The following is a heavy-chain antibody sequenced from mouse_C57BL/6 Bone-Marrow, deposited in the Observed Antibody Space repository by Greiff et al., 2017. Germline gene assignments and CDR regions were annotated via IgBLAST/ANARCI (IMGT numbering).Heavy chain of an antibody. D-gene: IGHD2-5*01. CDR3: ARDHSSYYSNYVGY. CDR1: GFTFSSYA. CDR2: ISDGGSYT. J-gene: IGHJ2*01. V-gene: IGHV5-4*01. Sequence: EVKVVESGGGLVKPGGSLNLSCAASGFTFSSYAMSWVRQTPEKRLEWVATISDGGSYTYYPDNVKGRFTISRDNAKNNLYLQMSHLKSEDTAMYYCARDHSSYYSNYVGYWGQGTTLTVSS.